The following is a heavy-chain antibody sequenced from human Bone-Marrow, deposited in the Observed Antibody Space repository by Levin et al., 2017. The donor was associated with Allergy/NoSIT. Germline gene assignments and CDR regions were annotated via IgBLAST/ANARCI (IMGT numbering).Heavy chain of an antibody. D-gene: IGHD6-13*01. V-gene: IGHV3-30-3*01. J-gene: IGHJ4*02. CDR2: ISYDGSNK. CDR1: GFTFSSYA. Sequence: GESLKISCAASGFTFSSYAMHWVRQAPGKGLEWVAVISYDGSNKYYADSVKGRFTISRDNSKNTLYLQMNSLRAEDTAVYYCARGSGIAAAGTLDYWGQGTLVTVSS. CDR3: ARGSGIAAAGTLDY.